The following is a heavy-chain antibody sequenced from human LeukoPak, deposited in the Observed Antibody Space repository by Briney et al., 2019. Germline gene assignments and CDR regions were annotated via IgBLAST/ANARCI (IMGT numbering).Heavy chain of an antibody. J-gene: IGHJ4*02. Sequence: SETLSRTCGVYGGSFSGYYWNWIRQAPGKGLEWIGEINHSGSTNYNPSLKSRVTISVDTSKNQFSLKLNSVTAADTAVYYCARGPSIVDPIDYWGQGTLVTVSS. CDR1: GGSFSGYY. D-gene: IGHD6-6*01. CDR2: INHSGST. CDR3: ARGPSIVDPIDY. V-gene: IGHV4-34*01.